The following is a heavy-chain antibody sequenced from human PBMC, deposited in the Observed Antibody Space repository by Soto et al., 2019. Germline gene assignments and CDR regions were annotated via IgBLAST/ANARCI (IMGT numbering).Heavy chain of an antibody. CDR2: IRVYNGNT. CDR3: ARKEDYGDYVDY. Sequence: QVQLVQSGPEVKKPGASVKVSCKASGYTFSRYGIGWVRQAPGQGLEWMGWIRVYNGNTKYAQKVQDRVTMTTDTSTSTAYMELRSLRSDDTAVYYCARKEDYGDYVDYWGQGTLVTVSS. J-gene: IGHJ4*02. CDR1: GYTFSRYG. V-gene: IGHV1-18*04. D-gene: IGHD4-17*01.